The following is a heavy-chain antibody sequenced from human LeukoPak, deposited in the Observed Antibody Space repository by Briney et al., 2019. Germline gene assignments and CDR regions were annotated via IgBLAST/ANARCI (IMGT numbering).Heavy chain of an antibody. CDR1: GFTVSSNY. CDR3: ARDFEYYDFWNGSKKQVDY. CDR2: INSGGST. J-gene: IGHJ4*02. V-gene: IGHV3-66*02. Sequence: PGGSLRLSCAASGFTVSSNYMSWVRQAPGKGLEWVSLINSGGSTYYADSVKGRFTISRDNSKNTLFLQMNSLRAEDTAVYYCARDFEYYDFWNGSKKQVDYWGQGTLVTVSS. D-gene: IGHD3-3*01.